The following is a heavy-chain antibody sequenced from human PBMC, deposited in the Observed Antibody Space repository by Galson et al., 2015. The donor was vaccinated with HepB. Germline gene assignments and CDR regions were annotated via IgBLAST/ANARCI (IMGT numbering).Heavy chain of an antibody. CDR2: ISYDGSNK. CDR3: ARLSSWYLIDY. Sequence: SLRLSCAASGFTFSSYAMHWVRQAPGKGLEWVAVISYDGSNKYYADSVKGRFTISRDNSKNTLYLQMNSLRAEDTAVYYCARLSSWYLIDYWGQGTLVTVSS. CDR1: GFTFSSYA. D-gene: IGHD6-13*01. V-gene: IGHV3-30-3*01. J-gene: IGHJ4*02.